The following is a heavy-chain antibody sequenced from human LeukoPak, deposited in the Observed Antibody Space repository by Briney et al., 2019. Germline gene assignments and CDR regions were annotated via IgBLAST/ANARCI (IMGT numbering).Heavy chain of an antibody. CDR3: AGGKDYGDYVNY. J-gene: IGHJ4*02. D-gene: IGHD4-17*01. Sequence: PGGSLRLSCAASGFTFSSHALSWVRQAPGKGLEWVSYISSSGSTIYYADSVKGRFTISRDNAKNSLYLQMNSLRAEDTAVYYCAGGKDYGDYVNYWGQGALVTVSS. CDR1: GFTFSSHA. V-gene: IGHV3-48*04. CDR2: ISSSGSTI.